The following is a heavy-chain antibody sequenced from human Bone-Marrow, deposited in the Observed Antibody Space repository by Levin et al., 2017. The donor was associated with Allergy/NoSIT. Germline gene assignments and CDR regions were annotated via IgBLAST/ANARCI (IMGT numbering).Heavy chain of an antibody. CDR1: GLTVSNNY. Sequence: GESLKISCAASGLTVSNNYMSWVRQAPGKGLEWVALIYSRGDTYYADSVKGRFTISRDNSKNTLYLQMNSLRTEDTAVYRCARNIPVTDLGFWGRGTLVTVSS. CDR3: ARNIPVTDLGF. V-gene: IGHV3-53*01. D-gene: IGHD1-14*01. J-gene: IGHJ4*02. CDR2: IYSRGDT.